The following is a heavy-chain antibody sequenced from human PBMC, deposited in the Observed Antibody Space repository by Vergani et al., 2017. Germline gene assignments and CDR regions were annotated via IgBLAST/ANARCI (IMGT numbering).Heavy chain of an antibody. V-gene: IGHV3-11*04. CDR3: TRGVSQLVVTRAPRGFKF. J-gene: IGHJ4*02. CDR1: GFSFSDHY. D-gene: IGHD6-6*01. Sequence: QVQLVESGGGVVQPGRSLRLSCAASGFSFSDHYMTWIRQAPGKGLEWVSYISNSGNTIEYADSVKGRFTVSRDNAKNMLYLHLTSLRGEDTAVYFCTRGVSQLVVTRAPRGFKFWGRGTSVIVSS. CDR2: ISNSGNTI.